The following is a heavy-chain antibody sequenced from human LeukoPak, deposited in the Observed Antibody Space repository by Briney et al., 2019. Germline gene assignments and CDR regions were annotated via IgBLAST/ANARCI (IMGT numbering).Heavy chain of an antibody. Sequence: GESLRLSCAASGFTFSIYAMSWVRQAPGKGLEWVSAIGGSGQNTNYADSVKGRFTISRGNSRNTLYLDMNILRAEDTAVYYCAKTVTTQAYYWYFDLWGRGTLVTVSS. CDR1: GFTFSIYA. CDR2: IGGSGQNT. V-gene: IGHV3-23*01. J-gene: IGHJ2*01. CDR3: AKTVTTQAYYWYFDL. D-gene: IGHD4-17*01.